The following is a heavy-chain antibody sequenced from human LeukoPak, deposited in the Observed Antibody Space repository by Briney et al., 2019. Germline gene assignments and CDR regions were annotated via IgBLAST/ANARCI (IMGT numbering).Heavy chain of an antibody. Sequence: GGSLRLSCAASGFIFTNYFMSWVRQAPGKGLEWVASIKHDGSEKYYVDSVRGRFTISRDNTMNSLYLQMSSLRAEDTAVYYCATDRGWRTSGYYLYYFEYWGQGTLVTFSS. CDR3: ATDRGWRTSGYYLYYFEY. D-gene: IGHD3-3*01. J-gene: IGHJ4*02. V-gene: IGHV3-7*01. CDR2: IKHDGSEK. CDR1: GFIFTNYF.